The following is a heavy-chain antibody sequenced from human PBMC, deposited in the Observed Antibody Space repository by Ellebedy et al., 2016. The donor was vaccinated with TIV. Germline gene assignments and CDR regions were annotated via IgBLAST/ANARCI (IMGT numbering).Heavy chain of an antibody. D-gene: IGHD2-2*01. Sequence: SETLSLTXTVSDDSVSSGTYYWTWIRQPPGKGLECIGHISYGGTTTYNPSLKSRVSISIDTSKNQFSLKLHSVTAADTAVYYCARLYQLLNWADPWGQGTLVTVSS. CDR1: DDSVSSGTYY. V-gene: IGHV4-61*01. J-gene: IGHJ5*02. CDR2: ISYGGTT. CDR3: ARLYQLLNWADP.